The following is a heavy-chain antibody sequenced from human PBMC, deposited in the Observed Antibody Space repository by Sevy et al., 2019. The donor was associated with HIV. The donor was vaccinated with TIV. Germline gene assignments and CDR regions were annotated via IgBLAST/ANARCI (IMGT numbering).Heavy chain of an antibody. D-gene: IGHD5-12*01. CDR2: IHYTGSA. Sequence: SETLSLTCTVSGGSISSYYWSWIRQPPGKGLEYIGYIHYTGSANYNPSLKSRVTISVDTSKNQFSLKLSSVTAPDTAVYYCTRAPPVRSGDDSLNWFDPWGQGSLVTVSS. CDR1: GGSISSYY. CDR3: TRAPPVRSGDDSLNWFDP. J-gene: IGHJ5*02. V-gene: IGHV4-59*01.